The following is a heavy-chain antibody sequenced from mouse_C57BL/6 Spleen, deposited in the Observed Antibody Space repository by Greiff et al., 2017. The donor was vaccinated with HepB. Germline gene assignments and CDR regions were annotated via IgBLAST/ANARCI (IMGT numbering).Heavy chain of an antibody. CDR2: IHPNSGST. Sequence: VQLQQPGAELVKPGASVKLSCKASGYTFTSYWMHWVKQRPGQGLEWIGMIHPNSGSTNYNEKFKSKATLTVDKSSSTAYMQLSSLTSEDSAVYYCARERHYDYGFAYWGQGTLVTVSA. J-gene: IGHJ3*01. D-gene: IGHD2-4*01. CDR3: ARERHYDYGFAY. V-gene: IGHV1-64*01. CDR1: GYTFTSYW.